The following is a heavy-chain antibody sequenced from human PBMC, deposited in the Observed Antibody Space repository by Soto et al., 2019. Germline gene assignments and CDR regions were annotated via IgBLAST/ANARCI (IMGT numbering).Heavy chain of an antibody. Sequence: EVQLVESGGGLVQPGGSLRLSCAASGFTFSSYWMTWVRQAPGKGLEWVANIKEDGSGKYYVDSVKGRFTISRDNTKNALYLQLTSLRAEDTATYYCVKAWYNDVWGYYFDYWGPGTLVTVSS. CDR2: IKEDGSGK. CDR3: VKAWYNDVWGYYFDY. V-gene: IGHV3-7*01. CDR1: GFTFSSYW. J-gene: IGHJ4*02. D-gene: IGHD3-10*02.